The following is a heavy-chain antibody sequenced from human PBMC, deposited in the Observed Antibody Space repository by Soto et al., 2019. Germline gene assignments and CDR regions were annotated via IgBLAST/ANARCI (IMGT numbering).Heavy chain of an antibody. V-gene: IGHV1-18*04. CDR2: VSPYNGGI. Sequence: ASVKVSCKASGYSFSSYGFNWVRQAPGQGLEWMGWVSPYNGGINYGQKFQGRLTMTTDRSTSAAYMELTSRTFDDTAVYYCARDILSWTTEAVSSVYWGQGTLVTVSS. CDR3: ARDILSWTTEAVSSVY. D-gene: IGHD4-17*01. CDR1: GYSFSSYG. J-gene: IGHJ4*01.